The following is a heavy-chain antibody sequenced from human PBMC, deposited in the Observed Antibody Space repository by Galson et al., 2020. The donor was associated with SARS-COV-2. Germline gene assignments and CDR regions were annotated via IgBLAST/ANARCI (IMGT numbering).Heavy chain of an antibody. CDR3: ARAVGTAAVYYWYFDL. CDR1: GLTFSTST. D-gene: IGHD6-13*01. Sequence: GGSLRLSCAASGLTFSTSTMNWVRQASGKGPEWLSSMSSSGSQIFYATSVRGRFTISRDDATNSLYLQMNSLRAEDTAVYFCARAVGTAAVYYWYFDLWGRGTLVTVAS. CDR2: MSSSGSQI. J-gene: IGHJ2*01. V-gene: IGHV3-21*01.